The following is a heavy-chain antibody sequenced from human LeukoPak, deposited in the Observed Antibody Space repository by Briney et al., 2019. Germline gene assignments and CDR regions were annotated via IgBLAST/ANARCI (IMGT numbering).Heavy chain of an antibody. CDR2: INTNTGNP. CDR3: ARDYYGSGIREEYFDY. J-gene: IGHJ4*02. V-gene: IGHV7-4-1*02. Sequence: ASVTVSCKASGYTFTSYAMNWVRQAPGQGLEWMGWINTNTGNPTYAQGFTGRFVSSLDTSVSTAYLQISSLKAEDTAVYYCARDYYGSGIREEYFDYWGQGTLVTVSS. D-gene: IGHD3-10*01. CDR1: GYTFTSYA.